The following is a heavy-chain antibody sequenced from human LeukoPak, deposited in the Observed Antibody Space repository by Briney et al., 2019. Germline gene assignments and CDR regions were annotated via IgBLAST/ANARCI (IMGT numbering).Heavy chain of an antibody. D-gene: IGHD4-17*01. V-gene: IGHV3-33*06. CDR1: GFTFSSYW. Sequence: GGSLRLSXAASGFTFSSYWMSWVGQAPGKGLEWVAVIWYDGSNKYYADPVKGRFTISRDNSKNTLYLQMNSLRAEDTAVYYCAKGETTVTTYLDYWGQGTLVTVSS. J-gene: IGHJ4*02. CDR2: IWYDGSNK. CDR3: AKGETTVTTYLDY.